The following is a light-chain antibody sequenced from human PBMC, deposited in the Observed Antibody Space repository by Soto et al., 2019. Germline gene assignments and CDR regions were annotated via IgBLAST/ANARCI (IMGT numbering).Light chain of an antibody. CDR3: AAWDDSLNGRV. V-gene: IGLV1-44*01. J-gene: IGLJ3*02. CDR2: SNN. Sequence: QPVLTQPPSASGTPGQRVTISCSGSSSNIGSNTVNWYQQLPGTAPKPLIYSNNQRPSGVPDRFSGSKSGTSASLAISGLQSEDEADYYCAAWDDSLNGRVFGGGTKLTVL. CDR1: SSNIGSNT.